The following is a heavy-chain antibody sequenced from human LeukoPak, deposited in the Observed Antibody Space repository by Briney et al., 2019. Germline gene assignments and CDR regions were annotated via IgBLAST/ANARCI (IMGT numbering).Heavy chain of an antibody. CDR1: GFTFSSYA. V-gene: IGHV3-23*01. Sequence: GGSLRLSCAASGFTFSSYAMSWVRQAPGRGLEWVSAISGSGGSTYYADSVKGRFTISRDNSKNTLYLQMNSLRAEDTAVYYRAKVGDFVMTTVTTAFDYWGQGTLVTVSS. CDR3: AKVGDFVMTTVTTAFDY. D-gene: IGHD4-17*01. CDR2: ISGSGGST. J-gene: IGHJ4*02.